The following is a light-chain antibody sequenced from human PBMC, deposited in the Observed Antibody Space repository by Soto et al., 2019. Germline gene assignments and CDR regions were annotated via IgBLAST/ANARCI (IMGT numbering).Light chain of an antibody. CDR3: QQSASTPST. Sequence: DIQMTQSPSSLSASVGDRVTITCRASQRISTYLNWYQQKPGQAPKLLIYHVSSLQSGVPSRFSGSGSGSDFTLAISSLQPEDFATYYCQQSASTPSTFGQGTKLEIK. CDR1: QRISTY. CDR2: HVS. V-gene: IGKV1-39*01. J-gene: IGKJ2*01.